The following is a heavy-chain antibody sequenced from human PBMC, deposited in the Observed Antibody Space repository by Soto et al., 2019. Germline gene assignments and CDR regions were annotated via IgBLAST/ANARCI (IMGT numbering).Heavy chain of an antibody. CDR3: ARLGAYYQSLDP. V-gene: IGHV4-59*08. CDR1: GGSFSPNY. Sequence: QVQLQESGPGLVKPSETQSLTCTVSGGSFSPNYWSWIRQSPGKGLEWIGYIYYAGTTSYNPSLKSRATISLETSKSQFSLRLTSVTAADTAVYYCARLGAYYQSLDPWGPGTLVTVSS. CDR2: IYYAGTT. J-gene: IGHJ5*02. D-gene: IGHD2-21*01.